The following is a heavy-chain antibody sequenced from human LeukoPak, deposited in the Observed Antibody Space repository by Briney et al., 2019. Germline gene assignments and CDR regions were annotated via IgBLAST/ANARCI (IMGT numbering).Heavy chain of an antibody. CDR2: INWNGGST. CDR1: GFTFDDYG. J-gene: IGHJ3*02. V-gene: IGHV3-20*04. D-gene: IGHD2-15*01. CDR3: ARDLDSVVVVAGSDAFDI. Sequence: GGSLRLSCAASGFTFDDYGMSWVRHAPGKGLEWVSGINWNGGSTGYADSVKGRFTISRDNAKNSLYLQMNSLRAEDTALYYCARDLDSVVVVAGSDAFDIWGQGTMVTVSS.